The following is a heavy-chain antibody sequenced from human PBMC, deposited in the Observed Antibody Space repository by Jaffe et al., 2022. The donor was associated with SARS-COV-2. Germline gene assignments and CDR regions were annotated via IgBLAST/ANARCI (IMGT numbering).Heavy chain of an antibody. Sequence: EVQLVESGGGLVQPGRSLRLSCAASGFTFDDYAMHWVRQAPGKGLEWVSGISWNSGSIGYADSVKGRFTISRDNAKNSLYLQMNSLRAEDTALYYCAKDLYSGYDSGVGDYWGQGTLVTVSS. CDR2: ISWNSGSI. D-gene: IGHD5-12*01. CDR1: GFTFDDYA. J-gene: IGHJ4*02. V-gene: IGHV3-9*01. CDR3: AKDLYSGYDSGVGDY.